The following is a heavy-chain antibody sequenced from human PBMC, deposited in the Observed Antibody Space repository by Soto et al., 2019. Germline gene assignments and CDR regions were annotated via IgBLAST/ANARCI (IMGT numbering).Heavy chain of an antibody. CDR3: AHSRCGGDCLQSYSSHYYYGMDV. CDR1: GFSLSTSGVG. V-gene: IGHV2-5*02. Sequence: QITLKESGPTLVRPTQTLTLTCHFSGFSLSTSGVGVRWIRQPPGKAMEWLALSYCDDDKRYSPSLKSRLTITKDTSKNQVVLTMTNMDPVDTATYYCAHSRCGGDCLQSYSSHYYYGMDVWGQGTTVTVSS. D-gene: IGHD2-21*02. J-gene: IGHJ6*02. CDR2: SYCDDDK.